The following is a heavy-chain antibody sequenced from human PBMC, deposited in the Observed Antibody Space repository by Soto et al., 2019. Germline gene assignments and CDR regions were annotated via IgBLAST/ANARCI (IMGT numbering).Heavy chain of an antibody. CDR1: GFIFSSYW. D-gene: IGHD3-3*01. V-gene: IGHV3-74*01. Sequence: GGSLRLSCAASGFIFSSYWMHWVRQAPGKGLVWISRIKFDGTDITYEDSVKGRFTVSRDNARNTLYLQMDSLTAEDTAVYYRARDRKSGYSDYWGQGTLVTVSS. CDR2: IKFDGTDI. CDR3: ARDRKSGYSDY. J-gene: IGHJ4*02.